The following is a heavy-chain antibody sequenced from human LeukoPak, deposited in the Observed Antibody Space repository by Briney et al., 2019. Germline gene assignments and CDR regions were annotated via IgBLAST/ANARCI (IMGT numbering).Heavy chain of an antibody. CDR3: ARGAQWLEDPFDY. V-gene: IGHV4-59*01. CDR2: IYYSGST. J-gene: IGHJ4*02. D-gene: IGHD6-19*01. Sequence: SETLSLTCTVSGGSISSYYWNWIRQPAGQGLEWIGYIYYSGSTNYNPSLKSRVTISVDTSKNQFSLKRSSVTAADTAVYYSARGAQWLEDPFDYWGQGTPVTVSS. CDR1: GGSISSYY.